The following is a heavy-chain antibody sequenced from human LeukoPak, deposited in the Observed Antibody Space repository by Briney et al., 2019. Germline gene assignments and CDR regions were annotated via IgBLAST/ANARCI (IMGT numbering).Heavy chain of an antibody. D-gene: IGHD3-10*01. CDR2: IYYSGST. CDR1: GGSISSYY. CDR3: ARVMVRGPSNYYFDY. Sequence: SETLSLTCTVSGGSISSYYWSWIRQPPGKGLEWIGYIYYSGSTNYNPPLKSRVTISVDTSKNQFSLKLSSVTAADTAVYYCARVMVRGPSNYYFDYWGQGTLVTVSS. J-gene: IGHJ4*02. V-gene: IGHV4-59*01.